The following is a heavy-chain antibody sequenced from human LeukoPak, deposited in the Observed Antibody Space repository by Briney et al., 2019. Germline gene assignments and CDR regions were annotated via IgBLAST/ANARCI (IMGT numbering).Heavy chain of an antibody. D-gene: IGHD3-3*01. J-gene: IGHJ6*02. Sequence: GGSLRLSCAASGFTFSSYWMSWVRQAPGKGLEWVANIKQDGSEKYYVDSVKGRFTISRDNAKNSLYLQMNSLRAEDTAVYYCARDYDFWSGYYTDDYYYGMDVWGQGTTVAVSS. V-gene: IGHV3-7*03. CDR2: IKQDGSEK. CDR1: GFTFSSYW. CDR3: ARDYDFWSGYYTDDYYYGMDV.